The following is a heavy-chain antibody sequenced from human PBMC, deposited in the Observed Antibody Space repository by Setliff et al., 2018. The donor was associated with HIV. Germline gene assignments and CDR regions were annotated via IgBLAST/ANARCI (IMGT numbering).Heavy chain of an antibody. V-gene: IGHV4-61*09. CDR1: GDSISGGRYY. J-gene: IGHJ3*02. D-gene: IGHD5-18*01. Sequence: SETLSLTCSVSGDSISGGRYYWSWIRQPAGKGLEWIGHIYISESANYNPSLQNRVTISIDTSNNRLSLKVSSVTAADTAVYLCARVLYSYRYDWNVFDIWGQGTMVTVSS. CDR2: IYISESA. CDR3: ARVLYSYRYDWNVFDI.